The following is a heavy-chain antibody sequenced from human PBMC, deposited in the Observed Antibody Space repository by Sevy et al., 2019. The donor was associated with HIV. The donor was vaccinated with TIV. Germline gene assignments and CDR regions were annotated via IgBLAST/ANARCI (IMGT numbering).Heavy chain of an antibody. V-gene: IGHV5-51*01. Sequence: GESLKISCKGSGYSFTSYWIGWVRQMPGKGLEWMGIIYPGDSDTRYSPSFQGQVTISADKSISTAYLQWSSLKASDTAMYYCARQLTYYYDSSGYRAAFDIWGQGTKVTVSS. CDR3: ARQLTYYYDSSGYRAAFDI. CDR1: GYSFTSYW. CDR2: IYPGDSDT. J-gene: IGHJ3*02. D-gene: IGHD3-22*01.